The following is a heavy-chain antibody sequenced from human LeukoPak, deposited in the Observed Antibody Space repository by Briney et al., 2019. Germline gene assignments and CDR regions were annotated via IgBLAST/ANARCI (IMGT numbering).Heavy chain of an antibody. V-gene: IGHV3-20*04. J-gene: IGHJ4*02. D-gene: IGHD3-22*01. CDR3: AKYAPPLYDTSGRIDY. Sequence: GGSLRLSCAAAGFTFDDYGMSWVRQAPGKGLEWVSGINWNGDNTDYADSVKGRFTISRDNAKNSLYLQMNSLRAEDTAVYYCAKYAPPLYDTSGRIDYWGQGTLVTVSS. CDR1: GFTFDDYG. CDR2: INWNGDNT.